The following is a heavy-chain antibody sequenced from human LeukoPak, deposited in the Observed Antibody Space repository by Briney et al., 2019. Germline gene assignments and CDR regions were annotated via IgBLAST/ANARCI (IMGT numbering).Heavy chain of an antibody. J-gene: IGHJ4*02. CDR3: AKDRTTGYYYFDY. V-gene: IGHV3-23*01. Sequence: GGSLRLSCVASGFTFNSCAVGWVRQAPGKGLEWVSVISDSGISTYYADSVKGRFTISRDNSKNTLYLQMNSLRAEDTAAYHCAKDRTTGYYYFDYWGQGTQVTVSS. CDR1: GFTFNSCA. D-gene: IGHD3-9*01. CDR2: ISDSGIST.